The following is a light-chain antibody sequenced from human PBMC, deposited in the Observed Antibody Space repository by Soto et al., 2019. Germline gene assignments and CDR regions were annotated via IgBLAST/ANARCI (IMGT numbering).Light chain of an antibody. V-gene: IGLV1-40*01. J-gene: IGLJ3*02. CDR2: GNS. CDR3: QSYDSSLSGWV. CDR1: SSNIGAGYD. Sequence: QSVLTQPPSVSGAPGQRVTISCTGSSSNIGAGYDVHWYQQLPGTAPKLLIYGNSNRPSGVPDRFSGSKSGTSASLAITGLQAEDEPDYYCQSYDSSLSGWVFGGGTKVTV.